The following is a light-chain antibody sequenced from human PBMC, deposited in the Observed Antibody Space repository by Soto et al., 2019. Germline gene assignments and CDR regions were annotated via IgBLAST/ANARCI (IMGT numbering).Light chain of an antibody. J-gene: IGKJ4*01. Sequence: EIVMTQSPATLSVSPGEPVTVSCSASQDITNHLAWYHQKPCQYPQLLIYAASTLATGIPARFSGSGSGVEFTLTIYGLQSEDLGLDFCQQYNNLPLTFGGGTGV. CDR2: AAS. V-gene: IGKV3-15*01. CDR1: QDITNH. CDR3: QQYNNLPLT.